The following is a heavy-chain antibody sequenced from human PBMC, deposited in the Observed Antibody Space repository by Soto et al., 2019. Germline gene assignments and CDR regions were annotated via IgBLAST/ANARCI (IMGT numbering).Heavy chain of an antibody. CDR3: ARDFRAGIYYGSGSSIDF. D-gene: IGHD3-10*01. J-gene: IGHJ4*02. CDR1: GYTFISYG. Sequence: QVQLVQSGAEVKRPGASVKVSCKASGYTFISYGISWVRQAPGQGLEWMGWISSYNGNTNYAQKPQGRVTMTTDTSTSTAYMELRSLRSDDTAVYYCARDFRAGIYYGSGSSIDFWGQGTLVTVSS. CDR2: ISSYNGNT. V-gene: IGHV1-18*01.